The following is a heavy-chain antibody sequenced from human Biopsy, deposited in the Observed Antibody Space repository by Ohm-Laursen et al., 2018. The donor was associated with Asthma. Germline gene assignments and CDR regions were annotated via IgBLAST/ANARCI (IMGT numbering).Heavy chain of an antibody. J-gene: IGHJ4*02. CDR2: IYTSGST. D-gene: IGHD3-22*01. CDR1: GVSIRNYY. Sequence: SDTLSLTCPVSGVSIRNYYWSWIRQPPGQRLEFIGYIYTSGSTNYNPSLKSRVTISADTSMNQFSLKLSSVTAADTAVYYCAREVVSSGFYFDSWGQGTLVTVSS. CDR3: AREVVSSGFYFDS. V-gene: IGHV4-59*01.